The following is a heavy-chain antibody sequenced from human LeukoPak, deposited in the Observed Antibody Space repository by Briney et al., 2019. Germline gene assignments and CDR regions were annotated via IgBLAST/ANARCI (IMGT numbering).Heavy chain of an antibody. CDR2: MNPKSGNR. V-gene: IGHV1-8*01. CDR3: ARGPTDDSWSGYPWWFDP. D-gene: IGHD3-3*01. J-gene: IGHJ5*02. Sequence: ASVKVPCKASGYTFISYDTTWVRQATGQRLEWMGWMNPKSGNRGYAQKFQGRVTMTRNTCISTAYMELSSLRSEDTAVYYCARGPTDDSWSGYPWWFDPWGQGTLVTVPS. CDR1: GYTFISYD.